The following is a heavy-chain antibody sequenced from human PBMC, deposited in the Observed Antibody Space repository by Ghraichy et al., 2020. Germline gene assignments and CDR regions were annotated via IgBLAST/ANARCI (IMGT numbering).Heavy chain of an antibody. CDR1: GFTLGDYA. D-gene: IGHD3-22*01. V-gene: IGHV3-49*03. Sequence: SLNISCTASGFTLGDYALSWFRQAPGKGLEWVGFIATKDYGGTSEYAASVKDRFSISRDDSKSVAYLQMDSLRTKDTAVYYCVRGPYYYDHNWFDPWGQGTLVTVSS. J-gene: IGHJ5*02. CDR3: VRGPYYYDHNWFDP. CDR2: IATKDYGGTS.